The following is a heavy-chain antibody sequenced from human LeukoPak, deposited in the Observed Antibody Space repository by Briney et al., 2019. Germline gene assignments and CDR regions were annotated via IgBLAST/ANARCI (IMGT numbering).Heavy chain of an antibody. D-gene: IGHD5-18*01. CDR3: ARGGGSGYSYG. CDR2: IYYSGST. Sequence: PPETLSLTCTVSGGSISSYYWSWIRQPPGKGLEWIGYIYYSGSTNYNPSLKSRVTLSVDTSKNQFSLKLSSVTAADTAVYYCARGGGSGYSYGWGQGTLVTVSS. V-gene: IGHV4-59*01. CDR1: GGSISSYY. J-gene: IGHJ4*02.